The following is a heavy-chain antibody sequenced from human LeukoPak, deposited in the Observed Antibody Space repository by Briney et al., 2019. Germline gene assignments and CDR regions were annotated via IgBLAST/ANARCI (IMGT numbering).Heavy chain of an antibody. CDR2: ISGGGDGP. V-gene: IGHV3-23*01. CDR3: ARLPTVTTSMDY. J-gene: IGHJ4*02. D-gene: IGHD4-17*01. Sequence: GGSLRLSCAASGFTFSNYAMSWVRQAPGKGLEWVSTISGGGDGPYYADSVKGRFTISRDNSKNTLYLQMNSLRAEDTAVYYCARLPTVTTSMDYWGQGTLVTVSS. CDR1: GFTFSNYA.